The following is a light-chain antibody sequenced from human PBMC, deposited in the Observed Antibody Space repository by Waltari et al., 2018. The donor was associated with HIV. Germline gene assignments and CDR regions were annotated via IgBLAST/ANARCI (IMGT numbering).Light chain of an antibody. CDR2: EVD. CDR1: SSDVGGYDL. J-gene: IGLJ2*01. V-gene: IGLV2-23*02. CDR3: CSYATKNRVI. Sequence: QSALTQPASVSGSPGQSITISCAGTSSDVGGYDLVSWYQQYPGKVPKLIIFEVDQRPSGIAKRFSGSKSGSTASLTISGLQAEDEAAYYCCSYATKNRVIFGGGTKLTVL.